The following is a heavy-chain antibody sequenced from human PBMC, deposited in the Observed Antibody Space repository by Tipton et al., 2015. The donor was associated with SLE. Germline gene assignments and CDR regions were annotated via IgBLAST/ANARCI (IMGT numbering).Heavy chain of an antibody. CDR2: IYYSGSP. J-gene: IGHJ2*01. V-gene: IGHV4-39*01. Sequence: TLSLTCTVSGGSIISSSHYWGWIRQPPGKGPEYIGSIYYSGSPYYNPSLKSRVTISLDTSKNQFSLKLSSVTAADTAVYYCARRGVGATYWYFDLWGRGTLVTVSS. CDR3: ARRGVGATYWYFDL. CDR1: GGSIISSSHY. D-gene: IGHD1-26*01.